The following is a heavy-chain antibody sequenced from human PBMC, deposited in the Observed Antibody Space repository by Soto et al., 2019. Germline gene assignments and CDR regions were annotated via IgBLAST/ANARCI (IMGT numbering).Heavy chain of an antibody. J-gene: IGHJ4*02. V-gene: IGHV2-5*01. Sequence: QITLKESGPTLGKPTQTLTLTCTFSGFSLSTSGEGVGWIRQPPGKALDWLALIYWNDDKFYSPSLKSRLTITKDTSRNQVVLTMTNMDPVDTAAYFCVHLPYTLYYFDYWGQVGLVTVSS. CDR2: IYWNDDK. CDR1: GFSLSTSGEG. CDR3: VHLPYTLYYFDY. D-gene: IGHD2-2*02.